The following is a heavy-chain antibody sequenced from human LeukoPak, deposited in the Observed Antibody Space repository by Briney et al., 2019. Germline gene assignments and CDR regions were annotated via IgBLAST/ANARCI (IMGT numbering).Heavy chain of an antibody. CDR2: INSDGSST. Sequence: GGSLRLSCAASGFTFSNYWMHWVRQGPGKGLVWVSRINSDGSSTTSADSVKGRFTISRDNAKNSLYLQMNSLRAEDTALYYCVGGNWFDPWGQGTLVTVSS. CDR1: GFTFSNYW. D-gene: IGHD3-16*01. V-gene: IGHV3-74*01. J-gene: IGHJ5*02. CDR3: VGGNWFDP.